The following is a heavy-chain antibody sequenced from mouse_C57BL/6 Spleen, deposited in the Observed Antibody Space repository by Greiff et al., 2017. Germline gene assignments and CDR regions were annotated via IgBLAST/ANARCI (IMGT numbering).Heavy chain of an antibody. CDR2: MSDGGSYT. Sequence: EVMLVQSGRGFVKPGGSLKLSCAASGFTFTSYALSWFRQTPGKRLEWVATMSDGGSYTYYPDNVKGRFTISRDNAKNDLYLQMSHLKSEDTAMYYCARDEGYYYGSSYFGYWGQGTTLTVSS. CDR1: GFTFTSYA. CDR3: ARDEGYYYGSSYFGY. D-gene: IGHD1-1*01. V-gene: IGHV5-4*01. J-gene: IGHJ2*01.